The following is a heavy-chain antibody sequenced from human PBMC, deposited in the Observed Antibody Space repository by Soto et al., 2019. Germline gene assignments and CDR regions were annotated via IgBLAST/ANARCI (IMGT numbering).Heavy chain of an antibody. D-gene: IGHD3-22*01. V-gene: IGHV3-23*01. Sequence: EVQLLESGGGLVQPGGSLRLSCAASGFTFSSYAMSWVRQAPGKGLEWVSAISGSGGSTYYADSVKGRFTISRDNSKNTLYVKVNSLRAEDTIVYYCAKDDSSYYYYGSYGMDVWCQGTTVTVSS. CDR3: AKDDSSYYYYGSYGMDV. J-gene: IGHJ6*02. CDR1: GFTFSSYA. CDR2: ISGSGGST.